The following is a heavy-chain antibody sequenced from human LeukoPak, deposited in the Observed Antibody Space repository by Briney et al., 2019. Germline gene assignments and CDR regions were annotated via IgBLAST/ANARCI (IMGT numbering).Heavy chain of an antibody. D-gene: IGHD6-19*01. Sequence: SETLSLTCTVPGGSISSRRYYWGWIRQPPGKGLEWIGSIYYSGSTYYNPSLKSRVTISVDTSKNQFSLKLSSVTAADTAVYYCARDSSGWYVADYWGQGTLVTVSS. J-gene: IGHJ4*02. CDR3: ARDSSGWYVADY. CDR2: IYYSGST. V-gene: IGHV4-39*07. CDR1: GGSISSRRYY.